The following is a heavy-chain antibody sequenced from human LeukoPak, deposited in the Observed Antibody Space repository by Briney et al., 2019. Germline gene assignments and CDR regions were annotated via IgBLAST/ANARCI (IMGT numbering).Heavy chain of an antibody. V-gene: IGHV4-61*01. CDR3: ARDHRSYSGSYYYYYGMDV. CDR2: ISDSGST. D-gene: IGHD1-26*01. Sequence: PSETLSLTCTVSSGSVSSGSYYWSWIRQPPGKGLEWIGFISDSGSTNYNPSLKSRVTMSVDTSKNQFSLKLSSVTAADTAVYYCARDHRSYSGSYYYYYGMDVWGQGTTVTVSS. J-gene: IGHJ6*02. CDR1: SGSVSSGSYY.